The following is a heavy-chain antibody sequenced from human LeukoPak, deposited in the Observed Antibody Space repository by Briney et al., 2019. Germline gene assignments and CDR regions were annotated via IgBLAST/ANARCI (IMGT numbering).Heavy chain of an antibody. D-gene: IGHD6-19*01. V-gene: IGHV3-23*01. CDR3: AHPWGGAVDDGFDV. CDR1: GFTFTFNRYA. J-gene: IGHJ3*01. CDR2: ISGSGSKT. Sequence: PGGSLRLSCAASGFTFTFNRYAMNWVCQAPGKGLEWVSIISGSGSKTYYADSVKGRFTISRDNSKNTLYLQMNNLRAEDTAVYYCAHPWGGAVDDGFDVWGQGTLVTVSS.